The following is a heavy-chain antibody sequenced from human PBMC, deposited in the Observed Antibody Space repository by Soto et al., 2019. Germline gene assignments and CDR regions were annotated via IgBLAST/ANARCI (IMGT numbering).Heavy chain of an antibody. CDR1: GFTFSSYG. CDR2: IWFDGSNK. V-gene: IGHV3-33*01. Sequence: QVQLVESGGGVVQPGRSLRLACAASGFTFSSYGMHWVRQAPGKGLEWVAVIWFDGSNKFYADSVKGRFTISRDNSKNTVSLQMTSLRDEESAAYYCATTGPYWGQGTLVTVSS. CDR3: ATTGPY. J-gene: IGHJ4*02.